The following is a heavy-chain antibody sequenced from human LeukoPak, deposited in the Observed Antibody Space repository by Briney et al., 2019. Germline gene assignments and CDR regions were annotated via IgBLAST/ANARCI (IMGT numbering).Heavy chain of an antibody. J-gene: IGHJ3*02. CDR3: GRDRAVAGTAIDAFDI. CDR2: INPNSGGI. D-gene: IGHD6-19*01. V-gene: IGHV1-2*02. CDR1: GYTFTGYY. Sequence: ASVKVSCKASGYTFTGYYIHWVRQAPGQGLEWMGWINPNSGGIKYAQKFQGRVTMTRDTSISTAYMELSRLRSDDTAVYYCGRDRAVAGTAIDAFDIWGRGTMVTVSS.